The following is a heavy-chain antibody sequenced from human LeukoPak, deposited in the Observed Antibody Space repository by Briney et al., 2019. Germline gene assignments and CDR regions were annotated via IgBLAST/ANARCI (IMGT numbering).Heavy chain of an antibody. J-gene: IGHJ4*02. CDR2: IIPIFGTA. D-gene: IGHD3-10*01. Sequence: ASVQVSCKASGGTFSSYAISWVRQDPGQGLEWMGGIIPIFGTANYAQKFQGRVTITADESTSTAYMELSSLRSEDTAVYYCASGYYYGSRYYFDYWGQGTLVTVSS. CDR1: GGTFSSYA. V-gene: IGHV1-69*13. CDR3: ASGYYYGSRYYFDY.